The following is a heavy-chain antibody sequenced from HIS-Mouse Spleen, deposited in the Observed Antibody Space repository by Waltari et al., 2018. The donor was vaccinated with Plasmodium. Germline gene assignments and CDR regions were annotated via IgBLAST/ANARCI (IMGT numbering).Heavy chain of an antibody. D-gene: IGHD6-13*01. V-gene: IGHV3-7*01. CDR2: IKQDGSEK. Sequence: EVQLVESGGGLVQPAGSLRLPGAASGSTFRSYGMSWVRQAPGKGLEWVANIKQDGSEKYYVDSVKGRFTSSRDNAKNSLYLQMNSLRAEDTAVYYCASSWYWYFDLWGRGTLVTVSS. CDR1: GSTFRSYG. CDR3: ASSWYWYFDL. J-gene: IGHJ2*01.